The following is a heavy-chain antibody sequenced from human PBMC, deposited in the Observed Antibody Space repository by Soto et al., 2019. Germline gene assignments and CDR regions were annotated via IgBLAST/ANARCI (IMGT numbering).Heavy chain of an antibody. D-gene: IGHD2-21*02. CDR1: GGSISSYY. CDR3: ARTVLGWFDP. CDR2: IFYSGRSGST. J-gene: IGHJ5*02. V-gene: IGHV4-59*01. Sequence: SKTLSLTCSVSGGSISSYYWSWIRQPPGKGLEWIGYIFYSGRSGSTNHNPSLKSRVTISVDTSKNQFSLKLSSVTAADTAVYYCARTVLGWFDPWGQGTLVTVSS.